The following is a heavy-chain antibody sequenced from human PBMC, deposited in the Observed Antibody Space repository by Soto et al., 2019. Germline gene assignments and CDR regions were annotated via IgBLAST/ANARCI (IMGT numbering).Heavy chain of an antibody. CDR2: ISGSGGST. CDR3: AKDGTSGSYFFYFDY. V-gene: IGHV3-23*01. Sequence: EVQLLESGGGLVQPGGSLRLSCAASGFTFSNYAMSWVRQAPGKGLEWVSAISGSGGSTYYADSVKGRLTISRDNSKNTLYLQMNSLRAEDTAVYYCAKDGTSGSYFFYFDYWGQGTLVTVSS. CDR1: GFTFSNYA. J-gene: IGHJ4*02. D-gene: IGHD1-26*01.